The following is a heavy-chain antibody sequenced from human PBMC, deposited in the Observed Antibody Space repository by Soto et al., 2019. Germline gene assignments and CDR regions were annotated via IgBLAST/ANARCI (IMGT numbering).Heavy chain of an antibody. J-gene: IGHJ6*02. CDR3: AREDTGYSYGPTRYYYGMDV. CDR2: INPNSGGT. CDR1: GYTFTGYY. Sequence: ASVKVSCKASGYTFTGYYMHWVRQAPGQGLEWMGWINPNSGGTNYAQKFQGRVTMTRDTSIGTAYMELSRLRSDDTAVYYCAREDTGYSYGPTRYYYGMDVWGQGTTVTVSS. V-gene: IGHV1-2*02. D-gene: IGHD5-18*01.